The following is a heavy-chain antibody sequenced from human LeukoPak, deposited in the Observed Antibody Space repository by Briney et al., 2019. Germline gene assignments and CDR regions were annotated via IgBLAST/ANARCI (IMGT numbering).Heavy chain of an antibody. CDR1: GFTSSSYG. Sequence: PGRSLRLSCAASGFTSSSYGMHWVRQAPGKGLEWVAVIWYDGSNKYYADSVKGRFTISRDNSKNTLYLQMNSLRAEDTAVYYCARAAGSSGYFGYWGQGTLVTVSS. V-gene: IGHV3-33*01. J-gene: IGHJ4*02. CDR2: IWYDGSNK. D-gene: IGHD3-22*01. CDR3: ARAAGSSGYFGY.